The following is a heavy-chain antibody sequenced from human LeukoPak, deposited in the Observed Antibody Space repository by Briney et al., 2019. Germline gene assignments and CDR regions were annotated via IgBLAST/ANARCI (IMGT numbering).Heavy chain of an antibody. D-gene: IGHD6-19*01. CDR2: ISGSGTVT. J-gene: IGHJ6*03. Sequence: GGSLRLSCAASGFTFSSYEMNWVRQAPGKGLEWISYISGSGTVTHYADSVKGRFTISRDNAKNTLYLQMNSLRAEDTAVYYCARGQAQQWLVSPWNYYYMDVWGKGTTVTISS. CDR1: GFTFSSYE. V-gene: IGHV3-48*03. CDR3: ARGQAQQWLVSPWNYYYMDV.